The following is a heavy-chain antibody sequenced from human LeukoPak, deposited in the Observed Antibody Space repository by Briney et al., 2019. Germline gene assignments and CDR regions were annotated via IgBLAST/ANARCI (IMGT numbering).Heavy chain of an antibody. CDR2: INYSGST. CDR1: GGSFSGYY. CDR3: ARGYSKAVAGKQRQRGWGFDY. Sequence: SETLSLTCAVSGGSFSGYYWSWIRQPPGKGLEWIGEINYSGSTNYNPSLKSRVTISVDTSTNQFSLKLSSVTAADTAVYYCARGYSKAVAGKQRQRGWGFDYWGQGTLVTVSS. J-gene: IGHJ4*02. V-gene: IGHV4-34*01. D-gene: IGHD6-19*01.